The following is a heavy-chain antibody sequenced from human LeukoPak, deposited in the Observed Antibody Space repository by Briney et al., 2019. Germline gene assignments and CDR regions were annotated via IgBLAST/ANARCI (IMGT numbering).Heavy chain of an antibody. CDR1: GFTFSTYS. V-gene: IGHV3-48*01. J-gene: IGHJ3*02. Sequence: GGSLRLSCAASGFTFSTYSMNWVRQAPGKGLEWISYISDSSSFKYYADSVKGRFIISRDNAKNSLYLQMDSLRAEDTAVFYCARSSGTYLSSDAFDIWGQGTTVTVS. CDR3: ARSSGTYLSSDAFDI. D-gene: IGHD1-26*01. CDR2: ISDSSSFK.